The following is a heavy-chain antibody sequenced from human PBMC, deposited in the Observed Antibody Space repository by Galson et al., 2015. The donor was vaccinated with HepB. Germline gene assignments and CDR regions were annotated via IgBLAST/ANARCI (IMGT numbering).Heavy chain of an antibody. CDR3: ARVGGNTGNDAFDF. CDR2: IIPIFGTT. J-gene: IGHJ3*01. Sequence: SVKVSCKASGYTLTRYAISWVRQAPGQGLEWMGGIIPIFGTTNYAQKLQGRVTITADASTSTAYMELSSLRSEDTAVYYCARVGGNTGNDAFDFWGQGTMVTVSS. CDR1: GYTLTRYA. D-gene: IGHD3-10*01. V-gene: IGHV1-69*13.